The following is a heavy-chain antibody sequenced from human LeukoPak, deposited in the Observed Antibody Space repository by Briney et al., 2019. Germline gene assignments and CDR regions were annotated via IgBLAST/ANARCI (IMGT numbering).Heavy chain of an antibody. D-gene: IGHD2-2*02. CDR2: IYTSGST. J-gene: IGHJ5*02. Sequence: SVTLSLTCTVSGGSISSYYWSWIRQPAGKGLEWIGRIYTSGSTNYNPSLKSRVTMSVDTSKNQFSLKLSSVTAADTAVYYCARAEGYCSSTSCYTFDPWGQGTLVTVSS. CDR1: GGSISSYY. CDR3: ARAEGYCSSTSCYTFDP. V-gene: IGHV4-4*07.